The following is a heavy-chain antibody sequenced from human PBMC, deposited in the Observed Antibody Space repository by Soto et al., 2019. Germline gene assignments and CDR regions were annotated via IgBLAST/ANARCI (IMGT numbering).Heavy chain of an antibody. CDR2: IYWNDDK. CDR3: AHDEGAVGGVSAKYFQH. D-gene: IGHD2-15*01. V-gene: IGHV2-5*01. Sequence: SGPTLVNPTQTLTLTCTFSGFSLSTSGVGVGWIRQPPGKALEWLALIYWNDDKRYSPSLKSRLTITKDTSKNQVVLTMTNMDPVDTATYYCAHDEGAVGGVSAKYFQHWGQGTLVTVSS. J-gene: IGHJ1*01. CDR1: GFSLSTSGVG.